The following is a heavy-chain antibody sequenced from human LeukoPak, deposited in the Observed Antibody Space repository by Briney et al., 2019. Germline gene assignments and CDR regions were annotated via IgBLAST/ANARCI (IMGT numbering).Heavy chain of an antibody. Sequence: GGSLRLFCAASGFTFSSYSVHWVRHAPGGGLEWVGRIKSKTDDGTTDCAAPVKGRFTISRDESKNTRYLQMNRLKTENTAVYYCTTDASITMRLTVPPTSYGMDVWGQGTTVTVSS. CDR1: GFTFSSYS. J-gene: IGHJ6*02. D-gene: IGHD3-22*01. CDR3: TTDASITMRLTVPPTSYGMDV. V-gene: IGHV3-15*07. CDR2: IKSKTDDGTT.